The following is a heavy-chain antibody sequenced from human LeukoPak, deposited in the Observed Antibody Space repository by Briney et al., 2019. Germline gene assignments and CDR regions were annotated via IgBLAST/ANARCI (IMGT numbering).Heavy chain of an antibody. CDR3: ARGPTYYDILTGYYTDVYFDY. V-gene: IGHV4-39*07. CDR2: IYYSGNT. Sequence: PSETLSLTCTVSGDSISTSNSYWGWIRQPPGKGLEWIGSIYYSGNTYYNASLKSRVTISVDTSKNQFSLKLSSVTAADTAVYYCARGPTYYDILTGYYTDVYFDYWGQGTLVTVSS. J-gene: IGHJ4*02. D-gene: IGHD3-9*01. CDR1: GDSISTSNSY.